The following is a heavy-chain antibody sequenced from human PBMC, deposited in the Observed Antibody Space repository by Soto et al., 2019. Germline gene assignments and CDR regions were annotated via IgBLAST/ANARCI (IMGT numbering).Heavy chain of an antibody. D-gene: IGHD6-6*01. V-gene: IGHV1-2*02. CDR3: SRFGIPSRPIGGLATVPQIDAVDI. J-gene: IGHJ3*02. CDR2: INANSGGT. CDR1: GYTFNGYY. Sequence: QVQLVQSGAEVKKPGASVKVSCKASGYTFNGYYLHWVRVAPGQGLESMGWINANSGGTHYAHKFQGTVTTTMNTSISAAYVLLSRLRSDDTAAYYCSRFGIPSRPIGGLATVPQIDAVDIWGQGSMVTVSS.